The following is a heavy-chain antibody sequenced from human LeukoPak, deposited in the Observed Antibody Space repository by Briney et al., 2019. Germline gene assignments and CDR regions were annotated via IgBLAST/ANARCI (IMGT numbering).Heavy chain of an antibody. CDR1: GFTFSSYA. V-gene: IGHV3-30-3*01. D-gene: IGHD3-10*01. CDR3: AKGVMVRPQRGDAFDI. Sequence: GGSLRLSCAASGFTFSSYAMHWVRQAPGKGLEWVAVISYDGSNKYYADSVKGRFTISRDNSKNTLYLQMNSLRAEDTAVYYCAKGVMVRPQRGDAFDIWGQGTMVTVSS. CDR2: ISYDGSNK. J-gene: IGHJ3*02.